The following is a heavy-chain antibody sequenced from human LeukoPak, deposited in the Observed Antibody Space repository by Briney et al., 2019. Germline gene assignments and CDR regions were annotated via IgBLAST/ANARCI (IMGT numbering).Heavy chain of an antibody. CDR3: ARGALLDGSYYGGGFDY. CDR2: INHSGGST. CDR1: GYTFTSYY. Sequence: ASVKVSCKASGYTFTSYYMHWVRQAPGQGVEGRGVINHSGGSTSYAQKCQGRVTMTRDTSRSTVYMELSSLRSEDTAVYYCARGALLDGSYYGGGFDYWGQGTLVTVSS. V-gene: IGHV1-46*01. D-gene: IGHD1-26*01. J-gene: IGHJ4*02.